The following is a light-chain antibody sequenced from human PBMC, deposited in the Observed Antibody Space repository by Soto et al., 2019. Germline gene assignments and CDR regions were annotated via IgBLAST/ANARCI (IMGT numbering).Light chain of an antibody. CDR2: EVS. V-gene: IGLV2-14*01. CDR1: SSGVGAYNS. Sequence: QSALTQPASLSGSPGQSITISCTGTSSGVGAYNSVSWYQQHTGKAPKLMIYEVSNRPLGVSNRVSGSKSGNTASLTISGLQVEDEADYFCSSFTTTAILVVFGGRTKVTVL. CDR3: SSFTTTAILVV. J-gene: IGLJ2*01.